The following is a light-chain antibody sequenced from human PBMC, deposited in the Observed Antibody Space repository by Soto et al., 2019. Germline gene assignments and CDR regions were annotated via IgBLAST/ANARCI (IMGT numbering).Light chain of an antibody. Sequence: QSALTQPRSVSGSPGQSVTISCTGTISDVGGYNYVSWYQHHTGKAPKLMIYDVDKRPSGVPGRFSGSKSGNTASLTISGLQAEDEADYYCCSNAGSYTFVFGTGTKVTVL. CDR1: ISDVGGYNY. CDR3: CSNAGSYTFV. CDR2: DVD. J-gene: IGLJ1*01. V-gene: IGLV2-11*01.